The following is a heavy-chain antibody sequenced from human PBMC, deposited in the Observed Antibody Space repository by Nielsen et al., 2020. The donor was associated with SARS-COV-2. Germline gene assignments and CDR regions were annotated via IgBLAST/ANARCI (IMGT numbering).Heavy chain of an antibody. CDR2: ISNSGSVI. CDR1: GFTFRNHE. CDR3: ARDPGVAVGEDGFDI. D-gene: IGHD6-19*01. V-gene: IGHV3-48*03. J-gene: IGHJ3*02. Sequence: GESLKISCAASGFTFRNHEINWVRQIPGKGLEWVSYISNSGSVISYADSVKGRFTISRDNAQNSLYLQMNSLRVEDTGVYYCARDPGVAVGEDGFDIWGQGTMVTVSS.